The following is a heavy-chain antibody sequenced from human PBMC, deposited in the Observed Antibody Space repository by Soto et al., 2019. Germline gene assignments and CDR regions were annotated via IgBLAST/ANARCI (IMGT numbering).Heavy chain of an antibody. Sequence: PGGSLRLSCAASGFTFSSYEMTWVRQAPGEGLEWVSYISSSGSTIYYTDSVKGRFTISRDNAKNTLYLQMNSLRAEDTAVYYCARALTWSGYNWFDPWGQGTLVTVSS. V-gene: IGHV3-48*03. CDR2: ISSSGSTI. CDR3: ARALTWSGYNWFDP. CDR1: GFTFSSYE. J-gene: IGHJ5*02. D-gene: IGHD3-3*01.